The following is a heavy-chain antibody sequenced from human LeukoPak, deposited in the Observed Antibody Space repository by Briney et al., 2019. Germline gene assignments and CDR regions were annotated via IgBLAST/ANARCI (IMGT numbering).Heavy chain of an antibody. J-gene: IGHJ4*02. CDR3: ARGPVAISTYYFDY. V-gene: IGHV1-8*03. Sequence: ASVKVSCKASGYTFTSYDINWVRQATGQGLEWMGWMNPNSGNTGYAQKFQGRVTITRNTSISTAYMELSSLRSEDTAVYYRARGPVAISTYYFDYWGQGTLVTVSS. CDR1: GYTFTSYD. CDR2: MNPNSGNT. D-gene: IGHD2-21*01.